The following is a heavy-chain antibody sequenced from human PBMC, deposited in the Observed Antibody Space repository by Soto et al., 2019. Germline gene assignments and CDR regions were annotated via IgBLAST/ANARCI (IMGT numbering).Heavy chain of an antibody. Sequence: QVQLVQSETEVRKPGSSVKVSCRASGGTFGSNAISWVRQAPGQGLEWMGNIIPIFGTTKNAQNFQGRVTITADESTNTAYMELSSLRSEDTAIYFWAREGYTFCPGAVRGAFDIWGQGTLVTVSS. J-gene: IGHJ3*02. V-gene: IGHV1-69*15. CDR3: AREGYTFCPGAVRGAFDI. D-gene: IGHD1-1*01. CDR2: IIPIFGTT. CDR1: GGTFGSNA.